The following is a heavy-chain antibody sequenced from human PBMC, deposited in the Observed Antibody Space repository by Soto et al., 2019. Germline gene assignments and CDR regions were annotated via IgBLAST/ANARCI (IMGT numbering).Heavy chain of an antibody. CDR2: IYYSGST. CDR1: CGSISSYY. Sequence: SETLSLTCTVSCGSISSYYWSWIRQPPGKGLEWIGYIYYSGSTNYNPSLKSRVTISVDTFKNQFSLKLSSVTAADTAVYYCARGERSYYDSSGYYWFDPWGQGTLVTVSS. D-gene: IGHD3-22*01. CDR3: ARGERSYYDSSGYYWFDP. J-gene: IGHJ5*02. V-gene: IGHV4-59*01.